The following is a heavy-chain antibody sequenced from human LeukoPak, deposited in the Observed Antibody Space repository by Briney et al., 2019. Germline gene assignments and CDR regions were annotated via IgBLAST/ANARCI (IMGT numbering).Heavy chain of an antibody. Sequence: GGSLRLSCAASGFTFSSYGMHWVRQAPGERLEWVASMNQDGTEKYYVDSVKGRFTISRDNAKNSLYLQMDSLRAEDTAVYYCARDQGNGCFDPWGQGSLVTVSS. D-gene: IGHD1-1*01. CDR2: MNQDGTEK. J-gene: IGHJ5*02. V-gene: IGHV3-7*01. CDR1: GFTFSSYG. CDR3: ARDQGNGCFDP.